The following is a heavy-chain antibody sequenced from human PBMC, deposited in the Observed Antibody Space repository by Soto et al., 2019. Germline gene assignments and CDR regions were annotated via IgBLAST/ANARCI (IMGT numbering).Heavy chain of an antibody. J-gene: IGHJ4*02. D-gene: IGHD3-9*01. CDR3: TKGGSRYDVVTGYHPIDY. Sequence: EVQLLESGGGLVQPGGSLSLSCTASGFSFSSHAMSWVRQAPGKGLEWVSAISGSDDSTFYADSVKGRSTISRDNWKNTLYLQINSLKGEDKAKDYCTKGGSRYDVVTGYHPIDYWGQGSLVTVSS. CDR1: GFSFSSHA. CDR2: ISGSDDST. V-gene: IGHV3-23*01.